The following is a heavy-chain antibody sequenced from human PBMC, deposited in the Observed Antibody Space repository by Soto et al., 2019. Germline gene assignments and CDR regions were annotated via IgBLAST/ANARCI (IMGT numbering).Heavy chain of an antibody. Sequence: GGSLRLSCAAFGFTFSDYYMSWIRQAPGEGLEWVSYISSSSYTNCADSVKGRFTISRHNAKKAVYLQMNSLTGEDTAVYYCARDPKGIYCSGGSWTAWGKGTLVTVTS. CDR3: ARDPKGIYCSGGSWTA. D-gene: IGHD2-15*01. V-gene: IGHV3-11*06. CDR2: ISSSSYT. J-gene: IGHJ5*02. CDR1: GFTFSDYY.